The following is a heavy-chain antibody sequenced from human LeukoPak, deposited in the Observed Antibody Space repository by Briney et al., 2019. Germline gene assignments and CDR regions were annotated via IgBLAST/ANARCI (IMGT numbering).Heavy chain of an antibody. Sequence: GGSLRLSCAASGFTFSSYSMNWVRQAPGKGLEWVSHISSSSSTIYYADSVKGRFTISRDNAKNSLYLQMNSLRDEDTAVYYCARDRESYDFWSAHIGGYYYGMDVWGQGTTVTVSS. J-gene: IGHJ6*02. D-gene: IGHD3-3*01. CDR3: ARDRESYDFWSAHIGGYYYGMDV. CDR2: ISSSSSTI. CDR1: GFTFSSYS. V-gene: IGHV3-48*02.